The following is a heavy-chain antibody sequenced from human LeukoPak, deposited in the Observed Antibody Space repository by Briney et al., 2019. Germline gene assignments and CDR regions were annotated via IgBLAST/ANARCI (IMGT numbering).Heavy chain of an antibody. Sequence: GGSLRLSCEGSRFSFGNYWMSWVRQAPGKWLEWVANIKQDGSVKHYMDSVKGRFTISRDNAKNSLYLQMDSLRADDTAVYYCARDSEHYDSGAYYDALDMWGQGTLVTVSS. V-gene: IGHV3-7*01. CDR2: IKQDGSVK. CDR1: RFSFGNYW. D-gene: IGHD3-22*01. CDR3: ARDSEHYDSGAYYDALDM. J-gene: IGHJ3*02.